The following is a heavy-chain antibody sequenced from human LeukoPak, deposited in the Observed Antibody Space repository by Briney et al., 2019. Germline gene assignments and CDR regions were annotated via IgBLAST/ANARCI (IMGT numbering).Heavy chain of an antibody. D-gene: IGHD3-10*01. Sequence: GGSLRLSCAASGFTFSSYGMSWVRQAPGKGLEWVSAISGSGGSTYYADSVKGRFTISRDNSKNTLYLQMNSLRAEDTAVHYCAKQDSYYGSGNDYWGQGTLVTVSS. CDR2: ISGSGGST. J-gene: IGHJ4*02. V-gene: IGHV3-23*01. CDR1: GFTFSSYG. CDR3: AKQDSYYGSGNDY.